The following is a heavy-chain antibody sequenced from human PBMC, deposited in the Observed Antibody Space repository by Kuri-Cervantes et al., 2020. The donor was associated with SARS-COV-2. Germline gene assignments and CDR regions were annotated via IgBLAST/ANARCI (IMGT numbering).Heavy chain of an antibody. CDR2: IRSKANSYAT. CDR3: TTDRLYDYVWGSYRYYDY. J-gene: IGHJ4*02. D-gene: IGHD3-16*02. Sequence: GESLKISCAASGFTFSGSAMHWVRQASGKGLEWVGRIRSKANSYATAYAASVKGRFTISRDDSKNTLYLQMNSLKTEDTAVYYCTTDRLYDYVWGSYRYYDYWGQGTLVTVS. CDR1: GFTFSGSA. V-gene: IGHV3-73*01.